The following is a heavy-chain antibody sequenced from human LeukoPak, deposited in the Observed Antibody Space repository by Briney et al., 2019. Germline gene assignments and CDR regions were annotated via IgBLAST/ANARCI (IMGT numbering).Heavy chain of an antibody. CDR1: GFTFSSYA. CDR2: ISGSGGST. Sequence: GGSLRLSCAASGFTFSSYAMSWVRQAPGKGLEWVSAISGSGGSTYYADSVKGRFTISRDSSKNTLYLQMNSLRAEDTAVYYCARREQWLVRSGAFDIWGQGTMVTVSS. D-gene: IGHD6-19*01. V-gene: IGHV3-23*01. J-gene: IGHJ3*02. CDR3: ARREQWLVRSGAFDI.